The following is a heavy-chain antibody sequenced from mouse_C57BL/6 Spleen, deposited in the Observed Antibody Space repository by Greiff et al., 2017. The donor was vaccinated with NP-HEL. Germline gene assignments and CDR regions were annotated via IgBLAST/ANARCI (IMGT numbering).Heavy chain of an antibody. CDR2: IDPSDSYT. CDR1: GYTFTSYW. Sequence: QVQLKQPGAELVMPGASVKLSCKASGYTFTSYWMHWVKQRPGQGLEWIGEIDPSDSYTNYNQKFKGKSTLTVDKSSSTAYIQRSSLTSEDSAVYYGARGGGYDEGAWFAYWGQGTLVTVSA. J-gene: IGHJ3*01. CDR3: ARGGGYDEGAWFAY. V-gene: IGHV1-69*01. D-gene: IGHD2-2*01.